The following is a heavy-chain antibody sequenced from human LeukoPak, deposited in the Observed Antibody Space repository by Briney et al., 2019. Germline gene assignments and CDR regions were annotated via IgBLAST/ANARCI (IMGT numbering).Heavy chain of an antibody. D-gene: IGHD2-21*02. CDR1: GFTFDSYG. V-gene: IGHV3-9*01. CDR2: ISWSSKTI. CDR3: ARDDGGDFNDAFDI. J-gene: IGHJ3*02. Sequence: GGSLRLSCTASGFTFDSYGFHWVRQASGKGLEWVASISWSSKTIRYADSVKGRFTISRDNAKSSLYLQMNSLRAEDTAVYYCARDDGGDFNDAFDIWGQGTMVTVSS.